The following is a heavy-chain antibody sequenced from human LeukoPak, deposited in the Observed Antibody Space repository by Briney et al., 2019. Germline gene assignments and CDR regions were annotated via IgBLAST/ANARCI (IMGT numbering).Heavy chain of an antibody. Sequence: SETLSLTCSVSDGSINSYYWGWIRQPPGKGLEWIGYIYYSGSTNYNPSLKSRVTISLDTSKNQFSLKLSSVTAADTAVYYCARTSSSGLVGGYYFDYWGQGTLVTVSS. CDR2: IYYSGST. CDR3: ARTSSSGLVGGYYFDY. CDR1: DGSINSYY. D-gene: IGHD6-19*01. V-gene: IGHV4-59*08. J-gene: IGHJ4*02.